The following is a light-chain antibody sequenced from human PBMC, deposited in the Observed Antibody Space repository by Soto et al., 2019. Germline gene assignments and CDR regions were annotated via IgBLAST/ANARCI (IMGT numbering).Light chain of an antibody. CDR1: SSDVGGYNY. J-gene: IGLJ2*01. CDR2: EVS. Sequence: QSALTQPASVSGSPGQSITISCTGTSSDVGGYNYVSWYQQHPGKAPKLMIYEVSNRPSGVSNRISGSKSGNTASLTISGLQDEDEADYCCSSYTSSSTLVVFGGGTKVTVL. V-gene: IGLV2-14*01. CDR3: SSYTSSSTLVV.